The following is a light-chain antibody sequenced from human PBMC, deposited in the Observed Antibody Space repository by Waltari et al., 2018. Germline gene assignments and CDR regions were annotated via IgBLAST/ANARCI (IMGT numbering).Light chain of an antibody. CDR2: KAA. Sequence: DIQMTQSPSTLSASVGDRVIFSCRASQRISKWLAWYQQKPGKAPKLLIYKAATLESGVPSRFISSRCAREFTLTISSLQPEDFATNYYHQYNSYSLLSFGRGTKVEIK. CDR1: QRISKW. CDR3: HQYNSYSLLS. J-gene: IGKJ4*01. V-gene: IGKV1-5*03.